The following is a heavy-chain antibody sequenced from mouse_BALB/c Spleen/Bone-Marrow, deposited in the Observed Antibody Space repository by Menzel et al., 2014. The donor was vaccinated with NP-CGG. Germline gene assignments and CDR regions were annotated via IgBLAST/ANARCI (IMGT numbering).Heavy chain of an antibody. Sequence: EVQLVESGGGLVQPGGSLRLFCATSGFTFTDYYMNWVRQPPGEALEWLAFIRNKANGYTTEYSASVKGRFTISRDNSQSILYLHMNTLRAEDSATYYCARDMGGILFDSWGQGTTLTVSS. V-gene: IGHV7-3*02. CDR1: GFTFTDYY. CDR2: IRNKANGYTT. D-gene: IGHD4-1*01. CDR3: ARDMGGILFDS. J-gene: IGHJ2*01.